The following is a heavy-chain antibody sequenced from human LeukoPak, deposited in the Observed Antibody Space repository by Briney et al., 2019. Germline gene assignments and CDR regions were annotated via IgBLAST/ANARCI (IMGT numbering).Heavy chain of an antibody. Sequence: SETLSLTCTVSGGSISSYYWSWIRQPPGKGLEWIGYIYYSGSTNYNPSLKSRVTISVDTSKNQLSLRLSSVTAADTAVYYCARGFNWFDPWGQGTLVTVSS. V-gene: IGHV4-59*01. J-gene: IGHJ5*02. CDR1: GGSISSYY. CDR2: IYYSGST. CDR3: ARGFNWFDP.